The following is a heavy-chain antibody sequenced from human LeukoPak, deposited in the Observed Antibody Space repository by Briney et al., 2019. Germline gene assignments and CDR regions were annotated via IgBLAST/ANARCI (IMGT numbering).Heavy chain of an antibody. CDR1: GFTFSSYG. CDR2: ISGSGGST. J-gene: IGHJ6*03. D-gene: IGHD3-10*01. V-gene: IGHV3-23*01. CDR3: ARVLSGRGSLYSYYYYMDV. Sequence: SGGSLRLSCAASGFTFSSYGMSWVRQAPGKGLEWVSAISGSGGSTYYADSVKGRFTISRDISKNTLYLQMNSLRAEDTAVYYCARVLSGRGSLYSYYYYMDVWGKGTTVTISS.